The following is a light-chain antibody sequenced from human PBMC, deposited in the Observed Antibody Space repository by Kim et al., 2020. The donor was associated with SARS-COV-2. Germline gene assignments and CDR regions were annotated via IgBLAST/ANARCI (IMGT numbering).Light chain of an antibody. J-gene: IGKJ4*01. V-gene: IGKV3-20*01. CDR3: QQYGTSPLT. CDR1: QSVRSTY. Sequence: EIVLTQSPGTLSLSPGERATLSCRASQSVRSTYLAWYQQKPGQAPRLLIYAVSSRATGIPDRFSGSGSGTDFTLTISRLEPEDFAVYYCQQYGTSPLTFGGGTKVEIK. CDR2: AVS.